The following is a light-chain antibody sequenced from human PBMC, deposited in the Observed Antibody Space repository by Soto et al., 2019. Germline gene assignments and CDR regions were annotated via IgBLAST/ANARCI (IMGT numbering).Light chain of an antibody. V-gene: IGKV3-20*01. CDR1: QSVTSIY. Sequence: ESVLTQSPGTLSLSPGERATLSCRASQSVTSIYLAWYQQKPGQAPRLLIYGASSRATGIPDRFSGSGSGTDFTLTISRLEPEDFAVYYCQQYGSSFTFGRGTRLEIK. CDR2: GAS. J-gene: IGKJ5*01. CDR3: QQYGSSFT.